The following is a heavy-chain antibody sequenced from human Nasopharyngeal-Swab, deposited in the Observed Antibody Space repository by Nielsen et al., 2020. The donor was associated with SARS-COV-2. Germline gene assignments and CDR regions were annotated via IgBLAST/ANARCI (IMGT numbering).Heavy chain of an antibody. CDR3: ARVLIGTPAYGSGTIDY. Sequence: WIRQPPGKGLEWLGNIYYSGSTNYNPSLKSRFTISVDTSKNQFSLKLSSVTAADTAVYYCARVLIGTPAYGSGTIDYWGRGTLVTVSS. D-gene: IGHD3-10*01. V-gene: IGHV4-59*12. CDR2: IYYSGST. J-gene: IGHJ4*02.